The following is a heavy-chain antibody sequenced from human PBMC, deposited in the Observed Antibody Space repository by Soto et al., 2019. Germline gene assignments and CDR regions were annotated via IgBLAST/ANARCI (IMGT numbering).Heavy chain of an antibody. CDR1: GYTFTSYY. CDR3: ARSVSTNTAPIDY. Sequence: QVQLVQSGAEVKTPGASVTVSCKASGYTFTSYYLHWLRQARGQGLEWMGIITPSSGGTRFSQRFQDRVTMTRDTSTGTIYMDLRGLTFEDTAVYYCARSVSTNTAPIDYWGQGTLVTGSS. D-gene: IGHD1-1*01. CDR2: ITPSSGGT. V-gene: IGHV1-46*01. J-gene: IGHJ4*02.